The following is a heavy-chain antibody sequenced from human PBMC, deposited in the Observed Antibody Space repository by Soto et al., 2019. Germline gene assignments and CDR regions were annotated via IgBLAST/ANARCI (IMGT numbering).Heavy chain of an antibody. CDR1: GFTFSYYS. V-gene: IGHV3-11*01. J-gene: IGHJ4*02. Sequence: GGSLRLSCVASGFTFSYYSMSWIRQAPGKGLEWLAFIDSRGRTLSYADSVRGRFTISRDNAENSVYLQMDSLRADDTAVYYCARQAARNYIDSWGQGNSVTVSS. CDR2: IDSRGRTL. CDR3: ARQAARNYIDS. D-gene: IGHD6-6*01.